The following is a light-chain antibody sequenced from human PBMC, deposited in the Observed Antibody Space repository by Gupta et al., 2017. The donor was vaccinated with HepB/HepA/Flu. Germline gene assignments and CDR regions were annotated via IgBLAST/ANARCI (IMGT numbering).Light chain of an antibody. V-gene: IGLV2-11*01. CDR1: SSDVGGYNY. CDR3: CSYAGSYTYV. Sequence: QSALTQPRSVSGSPGQSVTISCTGTSSDVGGYNYVSWYQQHPGKAPKLMIYDVSKRPSGVPDRFSLSKSGNTASLTISGLQAEDEADYYCCSYAGSYTYVFGTGAKVTVL. CDR2: DVS. J-gene: IGLJ1*01.